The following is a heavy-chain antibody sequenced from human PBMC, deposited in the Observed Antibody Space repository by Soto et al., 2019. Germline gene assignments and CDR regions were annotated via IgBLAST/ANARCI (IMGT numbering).Heavy chain of an antibody. Sequence: PGGSLRLSCAASGFIFSSYAMNWVRQTPGKGLEWVSVLSGDGAITYYADSVKGRFIISRDNSKSTVYLQMNSLRAEDTAIYYCAKVGSGSQSSFWGQGTPVTVSS. CDR2: LSGDGAIT. J-gene: IGHJ4*02. D-gene: IGHD3-10*01. CDR3: AKVGSGSQSSF. V-gene: IGHV3-23*01. CDR1: GFIFSSYA.